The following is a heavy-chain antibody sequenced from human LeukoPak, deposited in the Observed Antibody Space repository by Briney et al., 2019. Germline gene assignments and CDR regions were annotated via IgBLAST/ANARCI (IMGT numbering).Heavy chain of an antibody. D-gene: IGHD4-17*01. CDR1: GYTFSNHD. Sequence: GASVKASCKASGYTFSNHDIAWVRQATGQGLEWMGWMNPNSGNTGYAQNFQGRVTMTRDTSKSTAYMEVNSLRSEDTAVYYCVRTDYRDPPSINWFDPWGQGTLVTVSS. J-gene: IGHJ5*02. V-gene: IGHV1-8*01. CDR2: MNPNSGNT. CDR3: VRTDYRDPPSINWFDP.